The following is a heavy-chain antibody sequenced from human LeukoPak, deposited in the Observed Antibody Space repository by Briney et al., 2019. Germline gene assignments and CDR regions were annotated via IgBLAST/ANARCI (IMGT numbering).Heavy chain of an antibody. D-gene: IGHD6-19*01. CDR2: ISADNANR. Sequence: ASVKVSCKASGYTFTSYGISWVRQAPGQGLEWMGWISADNANRKYAQKFQDRVSMTTDISTSTAYMDPRSLRSDDTAVYYCARDEPYSSGWYYFDYWGQGTLVTVSS. J-gene: IGHJ4*02. V-gene: IGHV1-18*01. CDR1: GYTFTSYG. CDR3: ARDEPYSSGWYYFDY.